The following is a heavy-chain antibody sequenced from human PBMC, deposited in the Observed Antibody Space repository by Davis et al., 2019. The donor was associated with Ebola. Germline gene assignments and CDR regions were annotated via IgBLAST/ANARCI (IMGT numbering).Heavy chain of an antibody. D-gene: IGHD2-15*01. Sequence: GESLKISCAASGFTFSSYSMNWVRQAPGKGLEWVSSISSSSSYIYYADSVKGRFTISRDNAKNSLYLQMNSLRAEDTAVYYCASGGGVVVANWFDPWGQGTLVTVSS. CDR3: ASGGGVVVANWFDP. CDR2: ISSSSSYI. J-gene: IGHJ5*02. CDR1: GFTFSSYS. V-gene: IGHV3-21*01.